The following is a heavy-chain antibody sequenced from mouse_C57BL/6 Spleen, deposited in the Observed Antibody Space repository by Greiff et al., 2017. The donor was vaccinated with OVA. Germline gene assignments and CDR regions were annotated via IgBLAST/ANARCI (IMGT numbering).Heavy chain of an antibody. CDR1: GFSFNTYA. Sequence: VGGLVQPKGSLKLSCAASGFSFNTYAMNWVRQAPGKGLEWVARIRSKSNNYATYYADSVKDRFTIPRDDSESMLYLQMNNLETEDTAMYYCVGRGWGQGTSVTVSS. V-gene: IGHV10-1*01. CDR3: VGRG. CDR2: IRSKSNNYAT. J-gene: IGHJ4*01.